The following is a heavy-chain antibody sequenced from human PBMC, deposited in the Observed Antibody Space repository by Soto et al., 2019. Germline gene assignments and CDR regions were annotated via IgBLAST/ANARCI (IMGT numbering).Heavy chain of an antibody. CDR1: GAALNSGNYY. Sequence: SETLSLTCSVSGAALNSGNYYRSWIRQVPGKGLEWIGHIYVTGAVDYNPSLRDRITISQDTSERQFSLNLRLVTAADTAVYYCARLRIATNNYKWFDPWGQGTLVTVSS. J-gene: IGHJ5*02. CDR3: ARLRIATNNYKWFDP. V-gene: IGHV4-31*03. CDR2: IYVTGAV. D-gene: IGHD2-21*01.